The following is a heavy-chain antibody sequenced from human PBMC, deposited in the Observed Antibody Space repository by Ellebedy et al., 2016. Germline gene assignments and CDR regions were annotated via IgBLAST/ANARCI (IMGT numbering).Heavy chain of an antibody. CDR1: GFIFSTYT. Sequence: GGSLRLSCVASGFIFSTYTMNWVRQAPGKGLEWVSYIGTSGSTTYYADSVKGRFTISRDNSKNTLYLQMNSLRAEDTAMFYCARRYRTFIDYWGQGTLVTVSS. V-gene: IGHV3-48*01. D-gene: IGHD1-1*01. CDR2: IGTSGSTT. CDR3: ARRYRTFIDY. J-gene: IGHJ4*02.